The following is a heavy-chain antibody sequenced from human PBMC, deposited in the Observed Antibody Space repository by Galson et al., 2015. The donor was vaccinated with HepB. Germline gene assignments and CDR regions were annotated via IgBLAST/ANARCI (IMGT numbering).Heavy chain of an antibody. Sequence: SVKVSCKASGFLFISYGISWVRQAPGQGLEWMGWISVYNGKIEYAEKVQDRVTMITDTSTNTAYMELRKLRSDDTAIYYCARYECVNHGSGSLDYWGQGTPVTVSS. D-gene: IGHD3-10*01. CDR1: GFLFISYG. CDR3: ARYECVNHGSGSLDY. CDR2: ISVYNGKI. J-gene: IGHJ4*02. V-gene: IGHV1-18*01.